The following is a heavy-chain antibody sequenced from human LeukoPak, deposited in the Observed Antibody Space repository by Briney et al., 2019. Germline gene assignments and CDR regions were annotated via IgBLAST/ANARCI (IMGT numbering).Heavy chain of an antibody. V-gene: IGHV3-21*01. Sequence: PGGSLRLSCAASGFTFSSYSMNWVRQAPGKGLEWVSSISSSSSYIYCADSVKGRFTISRDNAKNSLYLQMNSLRAEDTAVYYCARDRFLYGDYEIFDYWGQGTLVTVSS. CDR2: ISSSSSYI. D-gene: IGHD4-17*01. J-gene: IGHJ4*02. CDR1: GFTFSSYS. CDR3: ARDRFLYGDYEIFDY.